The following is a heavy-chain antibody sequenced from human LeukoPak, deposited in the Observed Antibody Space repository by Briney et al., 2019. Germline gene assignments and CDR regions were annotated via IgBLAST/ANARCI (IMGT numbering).Heavy chain of an antibody. J-gene: IGHJ4*02. CDR2: ISGSGGST. CDR3: AKGDDYVWGSVGY. Sequence: GGSLRHSCAASGFTFSGYAMSWVRQAPGKGLEWVSAISGSGGSTYYADSVKGRFTISRDNSKNTLYLQMNSLRAEDTAVYYCAKGDDYVWGSVGYWGQGTLVTVSS. CDR1: GFTFSGYA. V-gene: IGHV3-23*01. D-gene: IGHD3-16*01.